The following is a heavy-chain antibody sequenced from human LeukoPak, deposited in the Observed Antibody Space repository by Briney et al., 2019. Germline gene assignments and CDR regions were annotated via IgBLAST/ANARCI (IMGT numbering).Heavy chain of an antibody. V-gene: IGHV3-23*01. CDR1: GFTFSSYA. CDR3: APYGSGSTNWFDP. Sequence: GGSLRLSCAASGFTFSSYAMSWVRQAPGKGLEWVSAISGSGGSTYYADSVKGRFTISRDNSKNTLYLQLNSLRAEDTAVYYCAPYGSGSTNWFDPWGQGTLVTVSS. J-gene: IGHJ5*02. CDR2: ISGSGGST. D-gene: IGHD3-10*01.